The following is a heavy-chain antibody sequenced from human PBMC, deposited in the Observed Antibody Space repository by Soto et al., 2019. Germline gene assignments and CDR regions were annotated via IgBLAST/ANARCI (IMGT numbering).Heavy chain of an antibody. V-gene: IGHV3-48*01. CDR1: GFTFSTYS. J-gene: IGHJ4*02. D-gene: IGHD4-17*01. Sequence: EVQLVESGGGLVQPGGSLRLSCAASGFTFSTYSMNWVRQAPGKGLEWLSFISSTSSTIYYTESVKGRFTISRDNAKNSLYLHMNSLRAEDTAVYYCARSGTYGDYGGYWGQGTLVTVSS. CDR3: ARSGTYGDYGGY. CDR2: ISSTSSTI.